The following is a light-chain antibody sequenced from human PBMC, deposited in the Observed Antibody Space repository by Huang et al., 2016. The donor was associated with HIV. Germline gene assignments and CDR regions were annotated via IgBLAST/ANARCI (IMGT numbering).Light chain of an antibody. CDR2: GAS. J-gene: IGKJ1*01. Sequence: ATLSCRASQSVSNNLAWYQQKPGQATRPLIQGASTRATGVPARFRGSGSGTEFTLTISSLQSEDFAVYYCQQYHNWPPWSFGQGTKVEIK. V-gene: IGKV3-15*01. CDR1: QSVSNN. CDR3: QQYHNWPPWS.